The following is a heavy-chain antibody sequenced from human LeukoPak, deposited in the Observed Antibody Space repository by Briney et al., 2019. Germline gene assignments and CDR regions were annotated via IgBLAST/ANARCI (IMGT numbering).Heavy chain of an antibody. J-gene: IGHJ4*02. CDR2: INHSGST. Sequence: SETLSLTCAVYGGSFSGYYWSWIRQPPGEGLEWIGEINHSGSTNYNPSLKSRVTISVDTSKNQFSLKLSSVTAADTAVYYCASLLSSGSWGNDYWGQGTLVTVSS. CDR1: GGSFSGYY. V-gene: IGHV4-34*01. D-gene: IGHD3-22*01. CDR3: ASLLSSGSWGNDY.